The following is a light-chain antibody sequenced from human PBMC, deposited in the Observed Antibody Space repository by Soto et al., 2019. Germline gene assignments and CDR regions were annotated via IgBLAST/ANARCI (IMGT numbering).Light chain of an antibody. Sequence: QSALTQPPSASGSPGQSVTISCTGTSSDVGGYNHVSWYQQYPGKAPKLMIFEVTIRPSGVPDRFSGSKSGNTASLTVSGLQAEDEADYYCASWAGAAYVIFGGGTKVTVL. CDR3: ASWAGAAYVI. CDR1: SSDVGGYNH. V-gene: IGLV2-8*01. J-gene: IGLJ2*01. CDR2: EVT.